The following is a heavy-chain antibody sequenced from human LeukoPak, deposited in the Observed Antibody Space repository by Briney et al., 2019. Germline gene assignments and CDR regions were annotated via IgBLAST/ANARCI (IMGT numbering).Heavy chain of an antibody. Sequence: PGGSLRLSRAASGFTFSSYSMNWVRQAPGKGLEWVSSISSSSSYIYYADSVKGRFTISRDNAKNSLYLQMNSLRAEDTAVYYCARDSSGWRRIDYWGQGTLVTVSS. CDR3: ARDSSGWRRIDY. D-gene: IGHD6-19*01. CDR1: GFTFSSYS. J-gene: IGHJ4*02. V-gene: IGHV3-21*01. CDR2: ISSSSSYI.